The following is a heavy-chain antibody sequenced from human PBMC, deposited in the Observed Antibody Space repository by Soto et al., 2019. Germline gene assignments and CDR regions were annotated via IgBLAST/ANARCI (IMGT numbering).Heavy chain of an antibody. D-gene: IGHD3-3*01. V-gene: IGHV1-69*13. Sequence: VASVKVSCKASGGTFSSYAISWVRQAPGQGLEWMGGIIPIFGTANYAQKFQGRVTITADESTSTAYMELSSLRSEDTAVYYCARASEIFGVVGGMDVWGQGTTVTVSS. CDR1: GGTFSSYA. J-gene: IGHJ6*02. CDR3: ARASEIFGVVGGMDV. CDR2: IIPIFGTA.